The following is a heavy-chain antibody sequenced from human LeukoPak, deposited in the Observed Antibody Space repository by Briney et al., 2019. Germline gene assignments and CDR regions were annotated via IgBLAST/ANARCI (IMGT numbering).Heavy chain of an antibody. D-gene: IGHD1-26*01. Sequence: SETLSLTCVVSGGSLSTHHWSWIRQSPGRGLEWIGYISDSGSTNYNPSLKSRVTISVDTSKNQFSLKLSSVTAADTAAYYCARLRSGSTPPPPHYYYGLDVWGQGTTVIVSS. CDR2: ISDSGST. CDR1: GGSLSTHH. J-gene: IGHJ6*02. V-gene: IGHV4-59*11. CDR3: ARLRSGSTPPPPHYYYGLDV.